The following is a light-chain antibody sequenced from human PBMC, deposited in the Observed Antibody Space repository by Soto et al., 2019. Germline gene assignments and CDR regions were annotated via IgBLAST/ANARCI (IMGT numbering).Light chain of an antibody. J-gene: IGKJ3*01. Sequence: DIQMTQSPSSLSASVGDRVTITCQASQDISNYLNWYQQKPGNAPKLLVYDASNLETVVPSNFSRSGSDTDFTFTISSRVPEDIATYYCQLYDNLRFTFGRGTKVDIK. CDR3: QLYDNLRFT. CDR1: QDISNY. V-gene: IGKV1-33*01. CDR2: DAS.